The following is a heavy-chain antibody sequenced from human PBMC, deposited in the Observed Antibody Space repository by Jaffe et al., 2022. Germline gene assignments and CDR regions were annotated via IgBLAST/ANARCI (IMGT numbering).Heavy chain of an antibody. CDR3: ARLVLRYFDWLSAGRAGYNWFDP. J-gene: IGHJ5*02. CDR1: GGSISSSSYY. Sequence: QLQLQESGPGLVKPSETLSLTCTVSGGSISSSSYYWGWIRQPPGKGLEWIGSIYYSGSTYYNPSLKSRVTISVDTSKNQFSLKLSSVTAADTAVYYCARLVLRYFDWLSAGRAGYNWFDPWGQGTLVTVSS. CDR2: IYYSGST. V-gene: IGHV4-39*01. D-gene: IGHD3-9*01.